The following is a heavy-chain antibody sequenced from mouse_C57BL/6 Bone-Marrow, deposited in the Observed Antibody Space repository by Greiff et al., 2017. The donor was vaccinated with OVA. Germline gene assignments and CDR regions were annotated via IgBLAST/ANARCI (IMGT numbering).Heavy chain of an antibody. Sequence: EVKLMESGGGLVKPGGSLKLSCAASGFTFSSYAMSWVRQTPEKRLEWVATISDGGSYTYYPDNVKGRFTISRDNAKNNLYLQMSHLKSEDTAMYYCARDPIYYYGSSPYWYFDVWGTGTTVTVSS. CDR3: ARDPIYYYGSSPYWYFDV. V-gene: IGHV5-4*01. CDR2: ISDGGSYT. J-gene: IGHJ1*03. CDR1: GFTFSSYA. D-gene: IGHD1-1*01.